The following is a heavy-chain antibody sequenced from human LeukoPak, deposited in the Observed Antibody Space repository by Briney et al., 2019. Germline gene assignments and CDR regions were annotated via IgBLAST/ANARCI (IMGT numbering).Heavy chain of an antibody. V-gene: IGHV3-7*01. CDR2: INQDGSEK. CDR3: ASEGGTIVWFDAFDI. CDR1: GFTFSSYW. D-gene: IGHD3-9*01. Sequence: GGSLRLSCAASGFTFSSYWMSWVRQAPGKGLEWVANINQDGSEKYFVDSVKGRFTISRDNAKNSLYLQMNSLRAEDTAVYYCASEGGTIVWFDAFDIWGQGTVVTVSS. J-gene: IGHJ3*02.